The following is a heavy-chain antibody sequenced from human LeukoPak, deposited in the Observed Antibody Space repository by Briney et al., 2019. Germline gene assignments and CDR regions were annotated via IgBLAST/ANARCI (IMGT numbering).Heavy chain of an antibody. CDR3: ASPYYYDSSGYYGY. CDR1: GDSISRSTYY. Sequence: SETLSLTCTVSGDSISRSTYYWAWIRQPPGKGLEWIGSIYYSGSTYYNPSLKSRVTISVDTSKNQFSLKLSSVTAADTAVYYCASPYYYDSSGYYGYWGQGTLVTVSS. J-gene: IGHJ4*02. V-gene: IGHV4-39*01. D-gene: IGHD3-22*01. CDR2: IYYSGST.